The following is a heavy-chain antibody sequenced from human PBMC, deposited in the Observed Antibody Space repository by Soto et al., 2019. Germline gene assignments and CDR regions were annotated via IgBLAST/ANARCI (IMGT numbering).Heavy chain of an antibody. CDR1: GYTFTNYG. D-gene: IGHD3-3*01. CDR2: ISAYNGNT. Sequence: GASVKVSCKASGYTFTNYGISWVRQAPGQGLEWMGWISAYNGNTNYAQKVQGRVTMTTDTSTSTAYMELRSLRFDDTAVYYCARDGTPSYYDFWSGYYWGFDPWGQGTLVTVSS. V-gene: IGHV1-18*01. J-gene: IGHJ5*02. CDR3: ARDGTPSYYDFWSGYYWGFDP.